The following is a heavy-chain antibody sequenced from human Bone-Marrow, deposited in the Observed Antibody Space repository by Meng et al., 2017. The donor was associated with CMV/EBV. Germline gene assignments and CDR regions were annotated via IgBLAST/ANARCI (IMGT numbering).Heavy chain of an antibody. D-gene: IGHD1-14*01. CDR1: GGTFSKYA. Sequence: SVKVSCKASGGTFSKYAISWVRQAPGQGLEWMGGIIPILGTGKYAQKFQGRVTITTDESTSTAYMELSSLRFEDTAVYYCAKSQARTPNSRDAFDIWGQGTRVTGSS. J-gene: IGHJ3*02. CDR2: IIPILGTG. CDR3: AKSQARTPNSRDAFDI. V-gene: IGHV1-69*05.